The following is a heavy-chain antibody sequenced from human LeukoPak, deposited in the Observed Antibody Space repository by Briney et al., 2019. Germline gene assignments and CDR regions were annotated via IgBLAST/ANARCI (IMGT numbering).Heavy chain of an antibody. CDR2: MNPNSGNT. J-gene: IGHJ4*02. V-gene: IGHV1-8*01. Sequence: AASVKVSCKASGYTFTSYDINWVRQATGQGLEWMGWMNPNSGNTGYAQKFQGRVTMTRNTSISTAYMELSSLRSEDMAVYYCARGALVGGQQLGYWGQGTLVTVSS. CDR1: GYTFTSYD. CDR3: ARGALVGGQQLGY. D-gene: IGHD6-13*01.